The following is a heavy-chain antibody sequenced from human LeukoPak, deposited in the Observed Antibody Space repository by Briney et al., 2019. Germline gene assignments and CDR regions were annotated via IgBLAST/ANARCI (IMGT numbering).Heavy chain of an antibody. CDR2: VSTYNSDT. CDR1: GYRFSSNG. J-gene: IGHJ5*02. CDR3: ALDNWNEFDP. Sequence: ASVKVSCKASGYRFSSNGISWVQQAPGQGLEWVGWVSTYNSDTNYAPKFQGRVTMTKDTSTSTVYMELRSLRTDDTAVYYCALDNWNEFDPWGQGTLVTVSS. V-gene: IGHV1-18*01. D-gene: IGHD1-20*01.